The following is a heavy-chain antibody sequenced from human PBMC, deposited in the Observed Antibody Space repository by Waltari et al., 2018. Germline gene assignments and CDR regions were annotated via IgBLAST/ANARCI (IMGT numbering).Heavy chain of an antibody. Sequence: QVQLQESGPGLVKPSETLSLTCTVSGGSISSYYWSWIRQPPGKGLEWIGYIYYSGSTNYNPSLKSRVTISVDTSKNQFSLKLSSVTAADTAVYYCARVERGSGSLHWGQGTLVTVSS. D-gene: IGHD3-10*01. V-gene: IGHV4-59*01. CDR3: ARVERGSGSLH. J-gene: IGHJ4*02. CDR2: IYYSGST. CDR1: GGSISSYY.